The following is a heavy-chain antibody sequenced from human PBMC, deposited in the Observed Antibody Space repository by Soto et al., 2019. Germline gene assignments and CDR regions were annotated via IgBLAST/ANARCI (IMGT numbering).Heavy chain of an antibody. CDR3: ARELHPAYLYCDPDV. Sequence: QVQLVQSGAEVKKPGASVKVSCKTSGYTFTDYYMHWVRQAPGQGLEWRGGINPNSGDTNSAQRFEGRVNMTRDTSDSTVYMELDSLSSDDPVVYSGARELHPAYLYCDPDVRGPGTTVTVS. J-gene: IGHJ6*02. CDR1: GYTFTDYY. V-gene: IGHV1-2*05. D-gene: IGHD3-3*01. CDR2: INPNSGDT.